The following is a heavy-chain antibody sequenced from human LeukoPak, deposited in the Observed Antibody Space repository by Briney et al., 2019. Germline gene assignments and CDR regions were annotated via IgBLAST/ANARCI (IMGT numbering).Heavy chain of an antibody. J-gene: IGHJ4*02. Sequence: GGSLRLSCAASGFTFSSYAMSWVRQAPGKGLEWVSAISGSGGSTYYADSVKGRFTISRDNSKNTLYLQMNSLRAEDTAVYYCAKDRVGSHVLRYFDWLFQWGQGTLVTVSS. CDR1: GFTFSSYA. CDR2: ISGSGGST. CDR3: AKDRVGSHVLRYFDWLFQ. D-gene: IGHD3-9*01. V-gene: IGHV3-23*01.